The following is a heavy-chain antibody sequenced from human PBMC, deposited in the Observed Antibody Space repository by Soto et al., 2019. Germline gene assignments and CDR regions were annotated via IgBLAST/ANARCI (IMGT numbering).Heavy chain of an antibody. D-gene: IGHD3-22*01. J-gene: IGHJ3*02. CDR3: ARPTAPSFHDRIDDAFDI. V-gene: IGHV1-69*13. CDR1: GGTFSSYA. Sequence: SVKVSCKASGGTFSSYAISWVRQAPGQGLEWMGGIIPIFGTANYAQKFQGRVTITADESTSTAYMELSSLRSEDTAVYYCARPTAPSFHDRIDDAFDIWGQGTMVTVSS. CDR2: IIPIFGTA.